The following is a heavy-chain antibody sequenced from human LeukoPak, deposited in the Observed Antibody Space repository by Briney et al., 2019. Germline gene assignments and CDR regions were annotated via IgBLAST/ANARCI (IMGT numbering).Heavy chain of an antibody. CDR3: ARAYTKTTGLALPWGA. J-gene: IGHJ5*02. CDR1: GDSISNDYY. Sequence: SETLSLTCAVSGDSISNDYYWVWIRQPPGKGLEWIGSINHYGTAYYTPSLKSRVIISVDTSNNQFSLKLISVTATDTAVYYCARAYTKTTGLALPWGAWGQGTLITVSS. V-gene: IGHV4-38-2*01. CDR2: INHYGTA. D-gene: IGHD2-2*02.